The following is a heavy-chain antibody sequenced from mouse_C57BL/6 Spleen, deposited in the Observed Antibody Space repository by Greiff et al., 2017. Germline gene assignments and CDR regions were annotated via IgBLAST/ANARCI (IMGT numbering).Heavy chain of an antibody. V-gene: IGHV1-55*01. CDR2: IYPGSGST. D-gene: IGHD2-4*01. CDR1: GYTFTSYW. Sequence: QVQLQQPGAELVKPGASVKMSCKASGYTFTSYWITWVKQRPGQGLEWIGDIYPGSGSTNYNEKFKSKATLTVETSSSTAYMQLSSLTSEDSAVYYCAAYDYDVYAMDYWGQGTSVTVSS. J-gene: IGHJ4*01. CDR3: AAYDYDVYAMDY.